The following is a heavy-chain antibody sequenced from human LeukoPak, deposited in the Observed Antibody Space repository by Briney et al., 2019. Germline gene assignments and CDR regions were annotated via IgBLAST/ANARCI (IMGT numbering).Heavy chain of an antibody. Sequence: PGGSLRLSCAASGFTFTNFGMHWVRQAPGKGLEWVAVLWSDGYTQYYADSVKGRFTVSRDTSKDTLYLQMNSLRVEDTALYYCAREGPVSGTSPFDLWGQGTKVTISS. CDR2: LWSDGYTQ. D-gene: IGHD1-1*01. J-gene: IGHJ3*01. CDR1: GFTFTNFG. CDR3: AREGPVSGTSPFDL. V-gene: IGHV3-33*01.